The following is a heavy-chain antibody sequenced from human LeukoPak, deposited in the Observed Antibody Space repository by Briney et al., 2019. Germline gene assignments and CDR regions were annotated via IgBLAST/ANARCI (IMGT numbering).Heavy chain of an antibody. J-gene: IGHJ5*02. D-gene: IGHD6-19*01. CDR2: IYYSGST. V-gene: IGHV4-34*01. CDR3: ARIVAVAGRPTRDWFDP. CDR1: GGSFSGYY. Sequence: SETLSLTCAVYGGSFSGYYWSWIRQPPGKGLEWIGSIYYSGSTYYNPSLKSRVTISVDTSKNQFSLKLSSVTAADTAVYYCARIVAVAGRPTRDWFDPWGQGTLVTVSS.